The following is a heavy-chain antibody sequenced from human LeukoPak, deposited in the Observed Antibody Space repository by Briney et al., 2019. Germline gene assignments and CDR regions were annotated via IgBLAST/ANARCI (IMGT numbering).Heavy chain of an antibody. CDR2: INHSGSI. CDR1: GGSFSGYY. V-gene: IGHV4-34*01. D-gene: IGHD3-9*01. J-gene: IGHJ6*03. Sequence: SETLSLTCAVYGGSFSGYYWSWIRQPPGKGLEWIGEINHSGSINYNPSLKSRVTISVDTSKNQFSLKLSSVTAADTAVYYCARLVIHYYYYMDVWGKGTTVTISS. CDR3: ARLVIHYYYYMDV.